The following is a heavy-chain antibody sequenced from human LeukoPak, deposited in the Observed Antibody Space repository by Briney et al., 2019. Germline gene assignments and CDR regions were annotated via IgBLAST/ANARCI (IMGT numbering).Heavy chain of an antibody. CDR1: GYTFTNFD. Sequence: ASVKVSCKASGYTFTNFDINWVRQAPGQGLEWMGWISAYNGNTNYAQKLQGRVTMTTDTSTSTAYMELRSLRSDDTAVYYCARDAAVVTPAYGMDVWGQGTTVTVSS. CDR2: ISAYNGNT. J-gene: IGHJ6*02. V-gene: IGHV1-18*01. CDR3: ARDAAVVTPAYGMDV. D-gene: IGHD4-23*01.